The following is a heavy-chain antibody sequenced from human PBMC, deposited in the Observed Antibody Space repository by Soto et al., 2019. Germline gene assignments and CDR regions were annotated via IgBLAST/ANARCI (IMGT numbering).Heavy chain of an antibody. CDR1: GFTFDDYA. V-gene: IGHV3-9*01. D-gene: IGHD6-13*01. CDR2: ISWNSAAI. J-gene: IGHJ4*02. CDR3: AKDRGSSSWEPIFDF. Sequence: MQLVESGGGLIEPGRSLRLSCAASGFTFDDYAIHWVRQAPGKGLEWVSGISWNSAAIDYAVSVKGRFTIVRDNAMNSLYLQMNHLRPEDTAFYYCAKDRGSSSWEPIFDFWGQGILVTVSS.